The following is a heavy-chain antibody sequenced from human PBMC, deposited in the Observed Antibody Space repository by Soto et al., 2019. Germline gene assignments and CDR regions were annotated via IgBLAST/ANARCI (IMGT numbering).Heavy chain of an antibody. CDR2: IYYSGST. J-gene: IGHJ6*02. CDR3: ARKIFGVAHYGMDV. Sequence: PSETLSLTCTVSGGSISSGGYYWSWIRQHPGKGQEWIGYIYYSGSTYYNPSLKSRVTISVDTSKNQFSLKLSSVTAADTAVYYCARKIFGVAHYGMDVWGQGTTVTVSS. D-gene: IGHD3-3*01. V-gene: IGHV4-31*03. CDR1: GGSISSGGYY.